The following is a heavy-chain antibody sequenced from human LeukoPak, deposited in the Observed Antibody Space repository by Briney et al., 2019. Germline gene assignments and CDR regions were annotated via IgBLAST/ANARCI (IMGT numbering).Heavy chain of an antibody. J-gene: IGHJ6*03. D-gene: IGHD3-9*01. CDR2: IRYDGSNK. Sequence: PGGSLRLSCAASGFTFSSYGMHWVRQAPGKGLEWVAFIRYDGSNKYYADSVKGRFTTSRDNSKNTLYLQMNSLRAEDTAVYYCAKDGPYYDILTGPPEYYYYMDVWGKGTTVTVSS. CDR1: GFTFSSYG. V-gene: IGHV3-30*02. CDR3: AKDGPYYDILTGPPEYYYYMDV.